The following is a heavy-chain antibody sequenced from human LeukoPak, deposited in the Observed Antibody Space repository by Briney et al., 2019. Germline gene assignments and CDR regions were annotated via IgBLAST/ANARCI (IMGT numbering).Heavy chain of an antibody. CDR1: GGSISSGGYS. CDR3: ARDRGGYCSGGSCYSAVTDY. CDR2: IYHSGST. Sequence: SEALSLTCAVSGGSISSGGYSWSWIRQPPGKGLEWIGYIYHSGSTYYNPSLKSRVTISVDTSKNQFSLKLSSVTAADTAVYYCARDRGGYCSGGSCYSAVTDYWGQGTLVTVSS. J-gene: IGHJ4*02. D-gene: IGHD2-15*01. V-gene: IGHV4-30-2*01.